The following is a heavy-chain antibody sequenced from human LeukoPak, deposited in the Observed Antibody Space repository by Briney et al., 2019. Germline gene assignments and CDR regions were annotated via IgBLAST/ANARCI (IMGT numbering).Heavy chain of an antibody. CDR2: INPSGGST. V-gene: IGHV1-46*01. CDR3: ARDSYGDYAFPNAFDI. J-gene: IGHJ3*02. Sequence: ASVKVSCKASGYTFTSYYMHWVRQAPGQGLEWMGIINPSGGSTNYAQKFQGRVTITADKSTSTAYMELSSLRSDDTAVYYCARDSYGDYAFPNAFDIWGQGTTVTVSS. D-gene: IGHD4-17*01. CDR1: GYTFTSYY.